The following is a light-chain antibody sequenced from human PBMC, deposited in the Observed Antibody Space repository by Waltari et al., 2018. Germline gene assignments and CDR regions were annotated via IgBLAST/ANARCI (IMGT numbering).Light chain of an antibody. V-gene: IGKV1-12*01. CDR1: QYINNY. Sequence: DIQMTQSPSSVSASVGDRVTITCRASQYINNYLAWYQQKPGKAPKLLMYDSSSLESGVPSRFSGSGSGADFTLTISSLQSEDFATYYYQQAKTFPHTFGGGTKVEVK. CDR2: DSS. CDR3: QQAKTFPHT. J-gene: IGKJ4*01.